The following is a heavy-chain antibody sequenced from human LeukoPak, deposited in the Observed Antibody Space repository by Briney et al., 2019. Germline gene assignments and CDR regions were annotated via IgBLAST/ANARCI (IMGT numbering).Heavy chain of an antibody. D-gene: IGHD3-10*01. V-gene: IGHV1-18*01. CDR2: TSTYNGNT. CDR3: AREYGVGELLALDI. Sequence: ASVKVSCKASGYTFTSSGISWVRQAPGQGLEWMGWTSTYNGNTNYAQNLQGRVTMTTDTSTSTAYMELRSLRSDDTAVYYCAREYGVGELLALDIWGQGTMVIVSS. CDR1: GYTFTSSG. J-gene: IGHJ3*02.